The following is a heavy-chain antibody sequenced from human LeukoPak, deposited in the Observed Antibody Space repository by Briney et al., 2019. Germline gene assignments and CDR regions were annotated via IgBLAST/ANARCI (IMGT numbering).Heavy chain of an antibody. J-gene: IGHJ6*03. V-gene: IGHV1-69*05. CDR3: ARDTSSGYPRNYMDV. CDR2: IIPIFGTA. CDR1: GGTFSSYA. D-gene: IGHD3-22*01. Sequence: ASVKVSCKASGGTFSSYAISWVRQAPGQGLEWMGGIIPIFGTANYAQKFQGRVTITTDESTSTAYMELRSVRSDDTAVYYCARDTSSGYPRNYMDVWGKGTTVTVSS.